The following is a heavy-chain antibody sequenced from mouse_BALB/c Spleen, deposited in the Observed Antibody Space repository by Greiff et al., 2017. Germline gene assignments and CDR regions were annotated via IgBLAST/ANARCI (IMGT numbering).Heavy chain of an antibody. J-gene: IGHJ1*01. CDR1: GYTFTSYW. Sequence: VQLQQSGAELARPGASVKLSCKASGYTFTSYWMQWVKQRPGQCLEWIGAIYPGDGDTRYTQKFKGKATLTADKASSTAYMQLSSLASEDSAVDYCAREALDVYVDVGGAGTTVTVSA. CDR3: AREALDVYVDV. CDR2: IYPGDGDT. V-gene: IGHV1-87*01.